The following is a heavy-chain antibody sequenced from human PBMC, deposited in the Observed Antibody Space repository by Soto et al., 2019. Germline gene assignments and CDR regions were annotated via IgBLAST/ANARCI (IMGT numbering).Heavy chain of an antibody. CDR1: GFIFNRYA. Sequence: QVPLVESGGRVVQPGRSLRLSCAASGFIFNRYAIHWVRQTPGKGLEWVAVISKDGSVQYYADSVRGRFIISRDKSKDTVYLEMNSLRAEDTAVFYCARSRSGAVPDSFGYWGQGTLVTVSS. CDR3: ARSRSGAVPDSFGY. CDR2: ISKDGSVQ. V-gene: IGHV3-30-3*01. J-gene: IGHJ4*02. D-gene: IGHD3-3*01.